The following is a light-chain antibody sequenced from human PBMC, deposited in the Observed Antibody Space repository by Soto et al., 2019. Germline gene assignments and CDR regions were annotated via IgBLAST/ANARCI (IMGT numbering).Light chain of an antibody. J-gene: IGKJ4*01. CDR2: AAS. CDR1: QSISSY. V-gene: IGKV1-39*01. CDR3: QPRYSTRALT. Sequence: DIQMTQSPSSLSASVGDRVTITCRASQSISSYLNWYQQKPGKAPKLLIYAASSLQSGVPSRFSGSGSGTDFTLTISRLQPEDFSTYYCQPRYSTRALTFGGGTKVEIK.